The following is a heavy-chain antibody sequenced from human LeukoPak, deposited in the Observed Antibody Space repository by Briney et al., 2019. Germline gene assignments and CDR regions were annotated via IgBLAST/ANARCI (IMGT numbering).Heavy chain of an antibody. D-gene: IGHD2-2*01. J-gene: IGHJ3*01. CDR1: GFTFSSYS. CDR2: IDSSSAYI. V-gene: IGHV3-21*01. CDR3: TSRHCTSTNCYAFDV. Sequence: GGSLRLSCAASGFTFSSYSMNWVRQAPGKGLEWVSSIDSSSAYIFYADSVKGRFTISRDNAKNSLYLQMNSLRAEDTAVYYCTSRHCTSTNCYAFDVWGQGTMVTVSS.